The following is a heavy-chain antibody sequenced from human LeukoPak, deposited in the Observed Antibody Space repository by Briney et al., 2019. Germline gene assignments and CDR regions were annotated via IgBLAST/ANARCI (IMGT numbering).Heavy chain of an antibody. CDR2: ISAYNGNT. J-gene: IGHJ5*02. CDR3: ARDQTLWFGELLPRGFDP. Sequence: ASVKVSCKASGYTFTSYGISWVRQAPGQGLEWMGWISAYNGNTNYAQKLQGRVTMTTDTSTSTAYMELRSPRSDDTAVYYCARDQTLWFGELLPRGFDPWGQGTLVTVSS. CDR1: GYTFTSYG. V-gene: IGHV1-18*01. D-gene: IGHD3-10*01.